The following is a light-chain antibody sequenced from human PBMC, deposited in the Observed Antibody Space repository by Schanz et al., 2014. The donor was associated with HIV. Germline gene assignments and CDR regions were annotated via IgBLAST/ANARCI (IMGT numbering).Light chain of an antibody. Sequence: QSALTQPPSASESPGQSVTISCTGTSSDVGGYNYVSWYQQHPDKAPQLLIYEVNMRPSGVPDRFSGSKSGNTASLTVSGLQAEDEADYYCVSYTGTNNPVFGGGTKLTVL. J-gene: IGLJ2*01. V-gene: IGLV2-8*01. CDR3: VSYTGTNNPV. CDR1: SSDVGGYNY. CDR2: EVN.